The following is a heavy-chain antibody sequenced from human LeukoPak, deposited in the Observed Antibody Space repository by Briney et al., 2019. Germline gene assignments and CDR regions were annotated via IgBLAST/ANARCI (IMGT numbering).Heavy chain of an antibody. CDR3: ARGGYGDYRIEY. J-gene: IGHJ4*02. V-gene: IGHV4-61*02. Sequence: SEALSLTCTVSGGSISSGSYYWSWIRQPAGKGLEWIGRIYTSGSTNYNPSLKSRVTISVDTSKNQFSLKLSSVTAADTAVYYCARGGYGDYRIEYWGQGTLVTVSA. CDR1: GGSISSGSYY. CDR2: IYTSGST. D-gene: IGHD4-17*01.